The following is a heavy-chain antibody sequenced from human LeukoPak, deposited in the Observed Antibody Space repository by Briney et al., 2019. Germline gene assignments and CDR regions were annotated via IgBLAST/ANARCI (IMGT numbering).Heavy chain of an antibody. D-gene: IGHD1-26*01. CDR2: IYHSGST. V-gene: IGHV4-38-2*02. Sequence: SETLSLTCTVSGYSISSGYFWGWIRQPPGKGLEWIGTIYHSGSTYYNPSLKSRVTISLDTSKNQFSLKLSSVTAAGTAVYYCARDYKVLNGFVPREVGATGGWFDPWGQGTLVTVSS. CDR1: GYSISSGYF. J-gene: IGHJ5*02. CDR3: ARDYKVLNGFVPREVGATGGWFDP.